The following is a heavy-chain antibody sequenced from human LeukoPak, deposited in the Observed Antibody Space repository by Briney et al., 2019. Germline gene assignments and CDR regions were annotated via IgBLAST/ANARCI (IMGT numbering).Heavy chain of an antibody. D-gene: IGHD1-1*01. CDR3: ARRGETTPFDY. Sequence: APVKVSCKASGATFSSYAISWVRQAPGQGLEWMGRIIPVLGTPKYAQKFQGRVTITADRSTSTAYMELSSLRSEDTAVYYCARRGETTPFDYWGQGTLVTVSS. CDR2: IIPVLGTP. CDR1: GATFSSYA. J-gene: IGHJ4*02. V-gene: IGHV1-69*04.